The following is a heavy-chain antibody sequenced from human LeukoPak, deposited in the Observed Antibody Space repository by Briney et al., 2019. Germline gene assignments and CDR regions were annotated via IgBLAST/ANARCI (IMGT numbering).Heavy chain of an antibody. CDR1: GGSISSSSYY. D-gene: IGHD2-15*01. Sequence: SETLSLTCTVSGGSISSSSYYWGWIRQPPGKGLEWIGSIYYSGSTYYSPSLKSRVTISVDTSKNQFSLKLRSVTAADTAVYYCARLYCSGGSCYYNYGDYIDYWGQGTLVTVSS. V-gene: IGHV4-39*01. J-gene: IGHJ4*02. CDR3: ARLYCSGGSCYYNYGDYIDY. CDR2: IYYSGST.